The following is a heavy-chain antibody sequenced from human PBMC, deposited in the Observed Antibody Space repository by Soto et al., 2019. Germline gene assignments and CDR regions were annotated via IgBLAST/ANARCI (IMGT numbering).Heavy chain of an antibody. CDR1: GFTFSSYA. CDR2: ISYDGSNK. Sequence: QVQLVESGGGVVQPGRSLRLSCAASGFTFSSYAMHWVRQAPGKGLEWVAVISYDGSNKYYADSVKGRFTISRDNSKXXXXXXXXXXXXXXXXXXXXXXXXXGWYKDAFDIWGQGTMVTVSS. CDR3: XXXXXGWYKDAFDI. J-gene: IGHJ3*02. D-gene: IGHD6-19*01. V-gene: IGHV3-30-3*01.